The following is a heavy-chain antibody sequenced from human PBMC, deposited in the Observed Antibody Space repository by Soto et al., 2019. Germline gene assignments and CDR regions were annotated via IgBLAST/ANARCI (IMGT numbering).Heavy chain of an antibody. V-gene: IGHV1-18*04. CDR3: ARGLNDFWSGYYELDP. D-gene: IGHD3-3*01. CDR2: ISAYNGNT. Sequence: GASVKVSCKASGYTFTSYGISWVRQAPGQGLEWMGWISAYNGNTNYAQKLQGRATMTTDTSTSTAYMELRSLRSDDTAVYYCARGLNDFWSGYYELDPWGQGTLVTVSS. J-gene: IGHJ5*02. CDR1: GYTFTSYG.